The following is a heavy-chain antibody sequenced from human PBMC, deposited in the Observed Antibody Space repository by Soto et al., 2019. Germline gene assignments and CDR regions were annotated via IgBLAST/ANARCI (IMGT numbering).Heavy chain of an antibody. J-gene: IGHJ6*02. D-gene: IGHD5-12*01. CDR3: ARDFRGYSGYYYYYYGMDV. CDR2: ISSSSSYI. CDR1: GFTFSSYS. Sequence: TGGSLRLSCAASGFTFSSYSMNWVRQAPGKGLEWVSSISSSSSYIYYADSVKGRFTISRDNAKNSLYLQMNSLRAEDTAVYYCARDFRGYSGYYYYYYGMDVWGQGTTVTVSS. V-gene: IGHV3-21*01.